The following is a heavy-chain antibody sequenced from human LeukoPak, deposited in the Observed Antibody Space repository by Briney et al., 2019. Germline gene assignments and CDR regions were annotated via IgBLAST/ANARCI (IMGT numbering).Heavy chain of an antibody. Sequence: PSETLSLTCTVSGGSISSISYYWGWIRQPPGKGLEWIGSIYYSGNTYYNPSLKSRVTISVDTSKNQFSLKLSSVTAADTAVYYCARDPDYWGQGTLVTVSS. CDR1: GGSISSISYY. V-gene: IGHV4-39*07. J-gene: IGHJ4*02. CDR3: ARDPDY. CDR2: IYYSGNT.